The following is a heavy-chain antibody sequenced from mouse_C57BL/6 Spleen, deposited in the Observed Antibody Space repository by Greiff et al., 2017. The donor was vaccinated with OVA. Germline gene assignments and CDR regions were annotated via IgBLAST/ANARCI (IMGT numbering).Heavy chain of an antibody. J-gene: IGHJ4*01. V-gene: IGHV5-17*01. Sequence: EVMLVESGGGLVKPGGSLKLSCAASGFTFSDYGMHWVRQAPEKGLEWVAYISSGSSSIYYADTVKGRSTISRDNAKNTLFLQMTSLGSEDTAMYYCARHYYWAMDYWGQGTSVTVSS. CDR3: ARHYYWAMDY. CDR1: GFTFSDYG. CDR2: ISSGSSSI.